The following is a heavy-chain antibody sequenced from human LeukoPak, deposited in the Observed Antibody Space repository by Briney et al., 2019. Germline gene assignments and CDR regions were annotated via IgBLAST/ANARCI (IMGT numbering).Heavy chain of an antibody. Sequence: ASVKVSCKASGYTFTNHFIHWVRQAPGEGLEWVGLINPSGGSTSYAHHYQGRVIMTRDTSTSSVYMELSSLRSEDTAVYYCARDGLHNWNDLYFDYWGQGTLVTVSS. CDR1: GYTFTNHF. CDR2: INPSGGST. V-gene: IGHV1-46*01. CDR3: ARDGLHNWNDLYFDY. D-gene: IGHD1-20*01. J-gene: IGHJ4*02.